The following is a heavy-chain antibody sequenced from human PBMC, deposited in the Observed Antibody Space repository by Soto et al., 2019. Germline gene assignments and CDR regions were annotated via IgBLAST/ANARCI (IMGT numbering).Heavy chain of an antibody. Sequence: SETLSLPCTVSGGSISSSSYYWGWMRSPPGKGLEWIGSIHYSGSTYYNQSLKSRVTISVDTSKNKFSLKLSAVTAADTAVYYCARHPFGEPPKTDYDYYGMDVWGQGTTVTAS. CDR3: ARHPFGEPPKTDYDYYGMDV. CDR2: IHYSGST. CDR1: GGSISSSSYY. J-gene: IGHJ6*02. D-gene: IGHD3-10*01. V-gene: IGHV4-39*01.